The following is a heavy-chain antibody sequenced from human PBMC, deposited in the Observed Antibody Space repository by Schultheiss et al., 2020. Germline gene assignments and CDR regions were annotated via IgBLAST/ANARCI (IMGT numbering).Heavy chain of an antibody. CDR3: ARGYYGSGSYSVYYYYGMDV. Sequence: SETLALTCAVSGGSISSSNWWSWVRQHPGKGLEWIGYIYYSGSTYYNPSLKSRVTISVDTSKSQFSLKLSSVTAADTAVYYCARGYYGSGSYSVYYYYGMDVWGKGTTVTVSS. D-gene: IGHD3-10*01. J-gene: IGHJ6*04. CDR1: GGSISSSNW. V-gene: IGHV4-4*02. CDR2: IYYSGST.